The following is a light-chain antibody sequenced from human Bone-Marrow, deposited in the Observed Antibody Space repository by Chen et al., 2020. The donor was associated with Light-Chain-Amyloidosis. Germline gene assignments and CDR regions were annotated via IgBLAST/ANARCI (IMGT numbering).Light chain of an antibody. CDR3: QIWDRTSTHYV. CDR1: NIGSTS. V-gene: IGLV3-21*02. Sequence: SYVLTQPSSVSVAPGQTATIAWGGNNIGSTSLHWYQETPGQAPLQGVYDDIDRPSGIPERFSGSNSGNTATLTISRVEVGDEADYYCQIWDRTSTHYVFGFGTKVTVL. J-gene: IGLJ1*01. CDR2: DDI.